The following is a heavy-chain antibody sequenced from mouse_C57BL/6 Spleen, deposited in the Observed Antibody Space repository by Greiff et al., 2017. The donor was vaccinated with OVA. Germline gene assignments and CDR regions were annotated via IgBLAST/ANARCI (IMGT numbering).Heavy chain of an antibody. J-gene: IGHJ3*01. CDR2: IDPNSGGT. Sequence: QVQLQQPGAELVKPGASVKLSCKASGYTFTSYWMHWVKPRPGRGLVWIGRIDPNSGGTKYNAKFKSKATLTVDKPSSPAYMQLSSLTSEDSAVYYCATGGPIYYYGSSYSYWGQGTLVTVSA. CDR1: GYTFTSYW. CDR3: ATGGPIYYYGSSYSY. V-gene: IGHV1-72*01. D-gene: IGHD1-1*01.